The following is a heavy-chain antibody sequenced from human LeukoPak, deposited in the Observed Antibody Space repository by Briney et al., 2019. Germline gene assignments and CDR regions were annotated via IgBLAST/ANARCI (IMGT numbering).Heavy chain of an antibody. CDR2: ISSSGSTI. CDR1: GFTFSDYY. CDR3: AKGRGLSYDYGVDY. D-gene: IGHD4-17*01. Sequence: GGSLRLSCAASGFTFSDYYMSWIRQAPGKGLEWISYISSSGSTIYYADSVKGRFTISRDNANNSLYLQMNSLRAEDMALYYCAKGRGLSYDYGVDYWGQGTLVTVSS. J-gene: IGHJ4*02. V-gene: IGHV3-11*01.